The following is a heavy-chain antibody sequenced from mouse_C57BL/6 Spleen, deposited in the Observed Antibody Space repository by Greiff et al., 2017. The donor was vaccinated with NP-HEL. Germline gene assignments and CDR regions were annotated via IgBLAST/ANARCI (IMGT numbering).Heavy chain of an antibody. V-gene: IGHV2-6-1*01. CDR2: IWSDGST. CDR1: GFSLTSYG. J-gene: IGHJ4*01. D-gene: IGHD2-5*01. CDR3: ARQDSNPYYAMDY. Sequence: VKLMESGPGLVAPSQSLSITCTVSGFSLTSYGVHWVRQPPGKGLEWLVVIWSDGSTTYNSALKSRLSISKDNSKSQVFLKMNSLQTDDTAMYYCARQDSNPYYAMDYWGQGTSVTVSS.